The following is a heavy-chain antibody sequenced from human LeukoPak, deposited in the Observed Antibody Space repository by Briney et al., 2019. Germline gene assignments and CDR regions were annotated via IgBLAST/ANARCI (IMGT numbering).Heavy chain of an antibody. CDR3: TTIFRRRVDY. CDR1: GFTFSNAW. D-gene: IGHD3-3*01. Sequence: GGSLRLSCAASGFTFSNAWMSWVRQAPGKGREGVGRIKSKTDGGTTDYAAPVNGRFPISTDDSNNTLYLQMNSLKTEDTAVYYCTTIFRRRVDYWGQGTLVTVSS. J-gene: IGHJ4*02. V-gene: IGHV3-15*01. CDR2: IKSKTDGGTT.